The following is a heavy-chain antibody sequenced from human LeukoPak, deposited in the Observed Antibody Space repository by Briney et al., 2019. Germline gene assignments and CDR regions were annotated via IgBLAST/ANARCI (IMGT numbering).Heavy chain of an antibody. J-gene: IGHJ6*03. Sequence: GGSLRLSCAASGFTFSSYSMNWVRQAPGKGLEWVSSISSSSSYIYYADSVKGRFTISRDNAKNSLYLQMNSLRAEDTAVYYCARDSSSDYYYYYMDVWGKGTTVTVSS. CDR3: ARDSSSDYYYYYMDV. V-gene: IGHV3-21*01. D-gene: IGHD6-13*01. CDR2: ISSSSSYI. CDR1: GFTFSSYS.